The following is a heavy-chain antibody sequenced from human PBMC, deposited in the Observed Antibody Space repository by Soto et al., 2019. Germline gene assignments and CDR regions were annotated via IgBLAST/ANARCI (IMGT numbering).Heavy chain of an antibody. D-gene: IGHD5-12*01. Sequence: PSETLSLTCTVSGDSINRGDYFWSRIRQPPGKGLEWIGHIYYSGGACYNPSLKSRIAISVDTSKNQFSLNLNSVTAADTAVYYCARVVEATIYFDNWGRGTLITVSS. CDR1: GDSINRGDYF. CDR3: ARVVEATIYFDN. V-gene: IGHV4-30-4*01. CDR2: IYYSGGA. J-gene: IGHJ4*02.